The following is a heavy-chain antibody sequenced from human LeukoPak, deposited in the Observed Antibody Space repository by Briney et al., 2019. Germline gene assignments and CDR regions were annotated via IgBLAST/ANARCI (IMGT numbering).Heavy chain of an antibody. CDR1: GFTFSSYA. J-gene: IGHJ4*02. CDR2: TGSTGVST. D-gene: IGHD2-2*01. Sequence: PGGSLRLSCAASGFTFSSYAMNWVRQAPGKGLEWVSGTGSTGVSTFYADSVKGRCTVSRDNSKNTLSLQMNSLRAEDTAVYYCAKDPGVVPAHYFDYWGQGTLVTVSS. CDR3: AKDPGVVPAHYFDY. V-gene: IGHV3-23*01.